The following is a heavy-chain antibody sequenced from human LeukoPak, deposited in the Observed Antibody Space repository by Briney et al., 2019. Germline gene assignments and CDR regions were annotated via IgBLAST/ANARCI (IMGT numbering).Heavy chain of an antibody. J-gene: IGHJ5*02. CDR2: IYPGDSDT. CDR3: ARHAVIATVTTWFDP. Sequence: GESLKISCKGCGYSFTSYWIGWVRQMPGKGLEWMGIIYPGDSDTRYSPSFQGQVTISADKSISTAYLQWSSLKASDTAMYYCARHAVIATVTTWFDPWGQGTLVTVSS. D-gene: IGHD4-17*01. CDR1: GYSFTSYW. V-gene: IGHV5-51*01.